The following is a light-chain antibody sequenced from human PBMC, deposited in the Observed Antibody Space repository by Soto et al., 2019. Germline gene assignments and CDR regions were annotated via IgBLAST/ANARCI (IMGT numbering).Light chain of an antibody. J-gene: IGKJ5*01. V-gene: IGKV1-39*01. Sequence: DIQMTQSPSFLSSSVGESVTITCRASQNVTHFLNWYQQKPGKARKLLIYATSSLHSGVPSSFSGSEFGTDFTLTISSLQTEDLATYYGQQNYSPPPITVGPRTRRALK. CDR2: ATS. CDR3: QQNYSPPPIT. CDR1: QNVTHF.